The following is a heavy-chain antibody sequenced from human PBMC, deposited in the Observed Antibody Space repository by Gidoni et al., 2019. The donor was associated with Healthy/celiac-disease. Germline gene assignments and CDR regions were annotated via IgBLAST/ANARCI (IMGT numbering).Heavy chain of an antibody. CDR2: ISGGGGST. CDR1: GFPFSSYA. CDR3: AKGSDRWGLALDY. V-gene: IGHV3-23*01. Sequence: EVQLLESGGGLVQPGGSLSLPCPASGFPFSSYAMGWVRQAPGKGLEWFSAISGGGGSTYYADSVKGRFTISRDNSKNTLYLQMNSLRAEDTAVYYCAKGSDRWGLALDYWGQGTLVTVSS. D-gene: IGHD3-16*01. J-gene: IGHJ4*02.